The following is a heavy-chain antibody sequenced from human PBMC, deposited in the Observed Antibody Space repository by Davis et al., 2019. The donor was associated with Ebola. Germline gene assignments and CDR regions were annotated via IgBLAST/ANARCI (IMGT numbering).Heavy chain of an antibody. D-gene: IGHD1-1*01. CDR2: VWYAGRNT. J-gene: IGHJ4*02. Sequence: GESLKISCEASGFTFSIYGMHWVRQAPGKGLEWVASVWYAGRNTFYADSVKGRFTISRDNSKSTLYLQMNSLRAEDTALYYCAKSLNAGGIETYYFHNWGQGTLVTVSS. CDR3: AKSLNAGGIETYYFHN. CDR1: GFTFSIYG. V-gene: IGHV3-33*06.